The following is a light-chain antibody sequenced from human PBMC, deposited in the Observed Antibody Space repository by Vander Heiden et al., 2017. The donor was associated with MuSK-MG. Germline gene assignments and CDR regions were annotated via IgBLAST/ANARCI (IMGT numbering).Light chain of an antibody. CDR3: LQSSITPLT. CDR2: AAS. CDR1: QSISKF. V-gene: IGKV1-39*01. Sequence: DIQMTQSPSPLSASVGDRITITCRASQSISKFLNWYQQKPGKAPKLLIYAASSLQSGVPSKFSGSGSGTDFTITISSLQPEDSATYYCLQSSITPLTFGGGTKVEIK. J-gene: IGKJ4*01.